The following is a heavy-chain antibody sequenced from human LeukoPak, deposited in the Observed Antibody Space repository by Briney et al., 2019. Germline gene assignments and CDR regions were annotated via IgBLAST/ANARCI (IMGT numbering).Heavy chain of an antibody. CDR3: ARDSLVVVPAATHYYYYYMDV. CDR1: GGTFSSYA. CDR2: IIPIFGTA. D-gene: IGHD2-2*01. V-gene: IGHV1-69*05. Sequence: SVKVSCMASGGTFSSYAISWVRQAPGQGLEWMGRIIPIFGTANYAQKFQGRVTITTDESTSTAYMELSSLRSEDTAVYYCARDSLVVVPAATHYYYYYMDVWGKGTTVTVSS. J-gene: IGHJ6*03.